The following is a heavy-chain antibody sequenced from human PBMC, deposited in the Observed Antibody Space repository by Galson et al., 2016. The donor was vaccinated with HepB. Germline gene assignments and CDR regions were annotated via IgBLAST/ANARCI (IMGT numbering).Heavy chain of an antibody. CDR2: ISFNGSHK. Sequence: SLRLSCAASGFTFSNYAMHWVRQAPGKGLEWVAIISFNGSHKNYSDSVKGRFTISRDNSKNTLYLQMNSLRAEDTAVYYCARDRNLIFYDYWGQGALVTVAS. CDR1: GFTFSNYA. J-gene: IGHJ4*02. V-gene: IGHV3-30*04. CDR3: ARDRNLIFYDY. D-gene: IGHD3/OR15-3a*01.